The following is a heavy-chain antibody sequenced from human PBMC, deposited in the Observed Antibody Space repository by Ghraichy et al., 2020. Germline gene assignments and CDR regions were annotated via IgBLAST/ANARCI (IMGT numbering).Heavy chain of an antibody. CDR2: ISGSGGST. J-gene: IGHJ4*02. CDR1: GFTFRSYA. V-gene: IGHV3-23*01. D-gene: IGHD6-13*01. CDR3: AKDPYSSRWYGTGFDH. Sequence: GGSLRLSCAASGFTFRSYAMSWVRPAPGKGLEWVSAISGSGGSTYYADSVKGRFTISRDNPRNMMYLQMNSLRAEDTAVYYCAKDPYSSRWYGTGFDHWGQGTRGTGYS.